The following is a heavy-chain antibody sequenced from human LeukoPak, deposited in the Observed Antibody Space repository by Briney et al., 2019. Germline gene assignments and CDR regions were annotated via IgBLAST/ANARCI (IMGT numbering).Heavy chain of an antibody. Sequence: ASVKVSCKVSGYTLTELSMHWVRQAPGKGLEWVGGFDPEEGETIYAQKFQGRVTMTEDTSTDTAYMELSSLRSEDTAVYYCATATRDCSSTSCLWFDPWGQGTLVTVSS. CDR2: FDPEEGET. V-gene: IGHV1-24*01. D-gene: IGHD2-2*01. J-gene: IGHJ5*02. CDR1: GYTLTELS. CDR3: ATATRDCSSTSCLWFDP.